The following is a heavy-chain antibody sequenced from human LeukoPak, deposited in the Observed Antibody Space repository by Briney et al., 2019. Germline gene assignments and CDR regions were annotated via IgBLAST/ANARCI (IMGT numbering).Heavy chain of an antibody. CDR2: MNPNSGNT. V-gene: IGHV1-8*02. J-gene: IGHJ6*02. CDR1: GYTFTSYY. D-gene: IGHD2-21*02. Sequence: ASVKVSCKASGYTFTSYYMHWVRQATGQGLEWMGWMNPNSGNTGYAQKFQGRVTMTRNTSISTAYMELSSLRSEDTAVYYCARWVVTAIGYGMDVWGQGTTVTVSS. CDR3: ARWVVTAIGYGMDV.